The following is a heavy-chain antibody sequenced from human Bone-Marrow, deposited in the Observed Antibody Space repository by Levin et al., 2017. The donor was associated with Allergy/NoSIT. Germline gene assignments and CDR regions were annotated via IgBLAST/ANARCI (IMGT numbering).Heavy chain of an antibody. J-gene: IGHJ4*02. CDR3: ARARTHRWAASALAQFDS. CDR1: GYTFTNYA. CDR2: INTNTGNP. Sequence: PGESLKISCKASGYTFTNYAVNWVRQAPGQGLEWMGWINTNTGNPTYAQGFTGRFVFSLDTSVSTAYLQVRSLEAEDTGVYYCARARTHRWAASALAQFDSWGQGTLVTVSS. D-gene: IGHD5-24*01. V-gene: IGHV7-4-1*01.